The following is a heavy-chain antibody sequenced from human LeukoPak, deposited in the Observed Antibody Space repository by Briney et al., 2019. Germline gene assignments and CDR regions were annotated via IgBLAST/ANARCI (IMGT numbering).Heavy chain of an antibody. CDR1: GFIFSHHG. J-gene: IGHJ4*02. CDR2: IRADAVTT. CDR3: VKDDGWVQYAN. Sequence: GGSLRLSCATSGFIFSHHGMNWVRQAPGKGLEWVSGIRADAVTTYYADSVKGRFIISRDNSKNTVYLQMDSLSAEDAAVYYCVKDDGWVQYANWGQGTLVTVSS. D-gene: IGHD5-24*01. V-gene: IGHV3-23*01.